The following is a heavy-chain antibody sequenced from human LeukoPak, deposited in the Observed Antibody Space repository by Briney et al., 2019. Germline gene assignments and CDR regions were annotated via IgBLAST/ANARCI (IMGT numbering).Heavy chain of an antibody. Sequence: PETLSLTCTVSGGSISSSSYYWGWIRQPPGKGLEWIGSIYYSGSTYYNPSLKSRVTISVDTSKNQFSLKLSSVTAADTAVYYCARQMEAAGPAYAFDIWGQGTMVTVSS. V-gene: IGHV4-39*01. CDR1: GGSISSSSYY. D-gene: IGHD6-13*01. CDR3: ARQMEAAGPAYAFDI. CDR2: IYYSGST. J-gene: IGHJ3*02.